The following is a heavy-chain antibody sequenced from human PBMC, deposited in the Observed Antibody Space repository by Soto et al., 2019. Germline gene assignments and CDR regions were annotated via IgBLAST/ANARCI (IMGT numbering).Heavy chain of an antibody. D-gene: IGHD3-10*01. Sequence: GGSLRLSCAACGFTFSSYWMSWVRQAPGKGVEWVANIKQDGSEKYYVDSVKGRFTISRENAMNSLYLQMNSLRAEDTAVYYGPRDWFEGYTSSPGVVDYGGQGTRVNVSS. CDR2: IKQDGSEK. CDR3: PRDWFEGYTSSPGVVDY. J-gene: IGHJ4*02. V-gene: IGHV3-7*01. CDR1: GFTFSSYW.